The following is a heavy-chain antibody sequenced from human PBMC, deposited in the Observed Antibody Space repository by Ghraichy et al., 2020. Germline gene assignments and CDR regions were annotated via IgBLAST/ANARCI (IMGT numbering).Heavy chain of an antibody. Sequence: SCAASGFTFEDYAMHWVRLGPGKGLEWVSGISWNGGSIGYAASVKGRFSISRDNAKKSLFLDMNSLTSEDTALYYCTRYCSGNYCYSGDDAFDIWGQGTMVTVSS. CDR2: ISWNGGSI. CDR1: GFTFEDYA. CDR3: TRYCSGNYCYSGDDAFDI. J-gene: IGHJ3*02. V-gene: IGHV3-9*01. D-gene: IGHD2-15*01.